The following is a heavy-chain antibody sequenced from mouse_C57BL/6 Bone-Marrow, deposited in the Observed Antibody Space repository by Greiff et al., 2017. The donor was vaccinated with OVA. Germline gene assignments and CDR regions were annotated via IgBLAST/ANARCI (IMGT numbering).Heavy chain of an antibody. D-gene: IGHD2-1*01. CDR1: GYTFTSYW. Sequence: QVQLQQPGAELVKPGASVKLSCKASGYTFTSYWMQWVKQRPGQGLEWIGEIDPSDSYTNYNQKFKGKATLTVDTSSSTAYMQLSSLTSEDSAVYYCAGDLLWYPCAYWGQGTLVTVSA. CDR3: AGDLLWYPCAY. J-gene: IGHJ3*01. V-gene: IGHV1-50*01. CDR2: IDPSDSYT.